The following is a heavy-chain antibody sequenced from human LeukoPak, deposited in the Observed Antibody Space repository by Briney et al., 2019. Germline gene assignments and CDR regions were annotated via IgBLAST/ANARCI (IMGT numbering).Heavy chain of an antibody. CDR3: ATDSGIVAGMDV. J-gene: IGHJ6*02. Sequence: GGSLRLSCAASGFTVSSNYMSWVRQAPGKGLEWVSVIYSGGSTYYADSVKGRFTISRDNSKNTLYLQMNSLRAEDTAVYYCATDSGIVAGMDVWGQGTTVTLSS. CDR2: IYSGGST. CDR1: GFTVSSNY. V-gene: IGHV3-66*01. D-gene: IGHD6-13*01.